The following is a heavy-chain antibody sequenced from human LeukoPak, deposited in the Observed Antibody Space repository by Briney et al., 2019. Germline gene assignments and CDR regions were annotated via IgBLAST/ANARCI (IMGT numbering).Heavy chain of an antibody. Sequence: GESLKISCKGSGYSFTNYWIGWVRQMPGKGLEWMGIIYPGDSDTRYSPSFQGQVTISADNSINTAYLQWSSLKASDTAMYYCARALTGISDPHYFDYWGQRTLVTVSS. D-gene: IGHD1-20*01. V-gene: IGHV5-51*01. CDR1: GYSFTNYW. CDR3: ARALTGISDPHYFDY. CDR2: IYPGDSDT. J-gene: IGHJ4*02.